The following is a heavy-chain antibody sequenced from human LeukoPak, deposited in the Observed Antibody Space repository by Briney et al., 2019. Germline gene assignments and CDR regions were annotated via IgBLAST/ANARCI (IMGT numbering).Heavy chain of an antibody. CDR3: ARLQNTVLTTVTQIDTEFDY. D-gene: IGHD4-17*01. Sequence: ASVKVSCKASGYTFTGYYMHWVRQAPGQGLEWMGWTNPNSGGTNYAQKFQGRVTMTRDTSISTAYMELSRLRSDDTAVYYCARLQNTVLTTVTQIDTEFDYWGQGTLVTVSS. J-gene: IGHJ4*02. V-gene: IGHV1-2*02. CDR1: GYTFTGYY. CDR2: TNPNSGGT.